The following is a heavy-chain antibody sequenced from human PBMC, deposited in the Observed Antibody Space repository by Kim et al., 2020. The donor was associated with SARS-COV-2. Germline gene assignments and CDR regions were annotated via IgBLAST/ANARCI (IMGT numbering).Heavy chain of an antibody. Sequence: GRFTSSRDNAKNSLYLQMNSLRAEDTAVYYCARDVVVVVAANYYYGMDVWGQGTTVTVSS. V-gene: IGHV3-11*06. J-gene: IGHJ6*02. CDR3: ARDVVVVVAANYYYGMDV. D-gene: IGHD2-15*01.